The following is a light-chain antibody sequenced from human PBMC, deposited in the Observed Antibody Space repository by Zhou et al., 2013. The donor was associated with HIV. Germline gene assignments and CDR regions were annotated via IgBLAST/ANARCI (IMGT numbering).Light chain of an antibody. Sequence: EIVLTQSPATLSLSPGERATLSCRASQSVSSYLAWYQQKPGQAPRLLIYDASNRATGIPARFSGSGSGTDFTLTISSLEPEDFAIYYCQHRSNWPLTFGGGTRVEIK. J-gene: IGKJ4*01. CDR1: QSVSSY. CDR3: QHRSNWPLT. V-gene: IGKV3-11*01. CDR2: DAS.